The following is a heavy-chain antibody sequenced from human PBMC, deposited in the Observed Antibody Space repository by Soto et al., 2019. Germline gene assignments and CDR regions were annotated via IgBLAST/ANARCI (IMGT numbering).Heavy chain of an antibody. Sequence: QITLKESGPTLVKPTQTLTLTCTFSGFSLSTSGVGVGWIRQPPGKALEWLALINWDDDKRYSPSLRSRVTISKDTSKTQVVLTMTNMDPVDTATYHCIQSRCGGDCLQSYASHYYYGMDVWGQGTTVTVSS. CDR2: INWDDDK. V-gene: IGHV2-5*02. CDR1: GFSLSTSGVG. D-gene: IGHD2-21*02. J-gene: IGHJ6*02. CDR3: IQSRCGGDCLQSYASHYYYGMDV.